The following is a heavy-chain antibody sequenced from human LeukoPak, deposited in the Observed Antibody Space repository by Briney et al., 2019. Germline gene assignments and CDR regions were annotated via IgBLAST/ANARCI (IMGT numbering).Heavy chain of an antibody. Sequence: GGSLRLSCAAFGFPFSNAWMSWVRQAPGKGLEWVGRIKSKTDGGTTDYAAPVKGRFTISRDDSKNTLYLQMNSLKTEDTAVYYCTSHSSFSILGNWGQGTLVTVSS. CDR1: GFPFSNAW. J-gene: IGHJ4*02. V-gene: IGHV3-15*01. CDR2: IKSKTDGGTT. CDR3: TSHSSFSILGN. D-gene: IGHD2-21*01.